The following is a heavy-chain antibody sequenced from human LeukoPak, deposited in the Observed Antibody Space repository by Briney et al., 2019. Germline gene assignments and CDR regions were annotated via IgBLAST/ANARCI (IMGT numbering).Heavy chain of an antibody. D-gene: IGHD1-1*01. V-gene: IGHV5-51*01. Sequence: GESLQISCKGSGYSFTSYWIGWVRQMPGKGLEWMGIIYPGDSDTRYSPSFQGQVTISADKSISTAYLQWSSLKASDTAMYYCARQGTSGTVTSTNYYNGMDVWGQGTTVTVSS. CDR1: GYSFTSYW. CDR2: IYPGDSDT. CDR3: ARQGTSGTVTSTNYYNGMDV. J-gene: IGHJ6*02.